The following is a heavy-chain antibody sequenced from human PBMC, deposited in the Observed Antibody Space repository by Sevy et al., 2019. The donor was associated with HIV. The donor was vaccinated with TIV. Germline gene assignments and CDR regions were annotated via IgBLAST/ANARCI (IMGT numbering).Heavy chain of an antibody. J-gene: IGHJ6*02. CDR1: GFTFSSYA. D-gene: IGHD1-26*01. CDR2: LDGSGGST. Sequence: GGSLRLSCAASGFTFSSYAMSWVRQAPGKGLESVSALDGSGGSTYSADSVKGRFTISRDNSKNTLYLQMNSLRAEDTAIYFCARVVGALPGYYYGMDVWGQGTTVTVSS. V-gene: IGHV3-23*01. CDR3: ARVVGALPGYYYGMDV.